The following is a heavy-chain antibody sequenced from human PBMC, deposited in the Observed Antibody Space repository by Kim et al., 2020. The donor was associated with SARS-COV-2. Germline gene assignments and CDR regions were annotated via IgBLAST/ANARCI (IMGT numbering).Heavy chain of an antibody. J-gene: IGHJ5*02. CDR2: IYYSGST. CDR3: ARLVDGLRYFDWLFIEGNWFDP. Sequence: SETLSLTCTVSGGSISSSSYYWGWIRQPPGKGLEWIGSIYYSGSTYYNPSLKSRVTISVDTSKNQFSLKLSSVTAADTAVYYCARLVDGLRYFDWLFIEGNWFDPWGQGTLVTVSS. CDR1: GGSISSSSYY. V-gene: IGHV4-39*01. D-gene: IGHD3-9*01.